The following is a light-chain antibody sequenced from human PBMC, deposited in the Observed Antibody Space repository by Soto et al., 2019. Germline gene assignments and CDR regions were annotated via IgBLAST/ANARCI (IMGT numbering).Light chain of an antibody. V-gene: IGLV1-47*02. CDR3: STWDDSRTNVI. CDR2: SNV. CDR1: SANFGSQF. Sequence: QAVVIQPPSASGTPGQSVTISCSGSSANFGSQFVYWYQQLPGTAPKLLIYSNVLRPSGVPDRFSGSRSGSSASLAISGLRSEDEADYYCSTWDDSRTNVIFGGGTKVTVL. J-gene: IGLJ2*01.